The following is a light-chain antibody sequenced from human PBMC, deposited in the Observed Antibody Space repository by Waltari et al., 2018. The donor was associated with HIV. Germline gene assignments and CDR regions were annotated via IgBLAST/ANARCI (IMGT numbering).Light chain of an antibody. CDR2: GAS. CDR3: QQLNSYPLT. Sequence: DIQLTQSPAFLSTSIGDRVNISCRASQDISTYLAWYQERPGEAPKLLIYGASTLRSGVPSRFSGGGSGTEFTLTDNSLQPEDVATYFCQQLNSYPLTFGGGT. J-gene: IGKJ4*01. CDR1: QDISTY. V-gene: IGKV1-9*01.